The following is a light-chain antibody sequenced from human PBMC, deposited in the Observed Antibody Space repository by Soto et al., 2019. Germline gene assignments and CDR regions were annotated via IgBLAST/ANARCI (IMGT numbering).Light chain of an antibody. CDR1: QGSSTY. J-gene: IGKJ1*01. CDR2: AAS. CDR3: QKYNSAPRK. Sequence: DIQMTQSPSSLSASVGDRVTITCRASQGSSTYLAWYQQKPGKVPKLLIYAASTLQSGVPSRFSGSGSGTDFTLTISSLQPEDVATYYYQKYNSAPRKFGQGTKVEIK. V-gene: IGKV1-27*01.